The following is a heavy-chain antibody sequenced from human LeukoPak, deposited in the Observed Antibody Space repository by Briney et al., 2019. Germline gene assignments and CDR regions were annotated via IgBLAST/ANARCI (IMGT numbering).Heavy chain of an antibody. D-gene: IGHD3-9*01. V-gene: IGHV3-9*01. Sequence: GRSLRLSCAASGFTFDDYAMHWVRQAPGKGLEWVSGISWNSGSIGYANSVKGRFTISRDNAKNSLYLQMNSLRAEDTALYYCAKDYDILIGRGLDPWGQGTLVTVSS. CDR3: AKDYDILIGRGLDP. CDR1: GFTFDDYA. CDR2: ISWNSGSI. J-gene: IGHJ5*02.